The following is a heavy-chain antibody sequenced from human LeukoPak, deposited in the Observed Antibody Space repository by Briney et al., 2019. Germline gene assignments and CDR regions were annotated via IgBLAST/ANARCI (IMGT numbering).Heavy chain of an antibody. Sequence: GGSLRLSCAASGFTFRTYWMHWVRQAPGKGLVWVSRISSDGNSKSYTDSVKGRFTISRDNAKNTLYLQMNSMRAEDTAVRYCASEVPDYDSRAPLPGYWGQGTLVTVSS. CDR2: ISSDGNSK. V-gene: IGHV3-74*01. J-gene: IGHJ4*02. CDR1: GFTFRTYW. D-gene: IGHD3-22*01. CDR3: ASEVPDYDSRAPLPGY.